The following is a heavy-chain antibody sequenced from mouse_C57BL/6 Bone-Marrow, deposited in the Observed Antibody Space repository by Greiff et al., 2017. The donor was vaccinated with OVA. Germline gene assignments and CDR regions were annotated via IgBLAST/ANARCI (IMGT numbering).Heavy chain of an antibody. J-gene: IGHJ2*01. Sequence: VKLQESGAELARPGASVKLSCKASGYTFTSYGISWVKQRTGQGLEWIGEIYPRSGNTYYNEKFKGKATLTADKSSSTAYMELRSLTSEDSAVYFCANPGSSYDYFDYWGQGTTLTVSS. V-gene: IGHV1-81*01. D-gene: IGHD1-1*01. CDR3: ANPGSSYDYFDY. CDR1: GYTFTSYG. CDR2: IYPRSGNT.